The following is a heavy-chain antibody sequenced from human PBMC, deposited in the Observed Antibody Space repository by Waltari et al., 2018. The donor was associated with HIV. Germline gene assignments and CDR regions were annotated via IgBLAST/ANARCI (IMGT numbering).Heavy chain of an antibody. Sequence: KGLEWVAVLSYDGSDKYYADSVRGRFTISRDNSKNTLYLQMNNLRAEDTAVYFCARRGVLTYYYTMDVWGQGTTVTVSS. D-gene: IGHD3-10*01. CDR3: ARRGVLTYYYTMDV. J-gene: IGHJ6*02. CDR2: LSYDGSDK. V-gene: IGHV3-33*05.